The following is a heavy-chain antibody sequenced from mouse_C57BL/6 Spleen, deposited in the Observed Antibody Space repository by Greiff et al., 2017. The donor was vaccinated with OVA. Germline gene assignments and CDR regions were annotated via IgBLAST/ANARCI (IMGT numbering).Heavy chain of an antibody. CDR3: TNFYYEYDELPSFAY. CDR2: IYPGNSDT. Sequence: DVQLQESGTVLARPGASVKMSCKTSGYTFTSYWMHWVKQRPGQGLEWIGAIYPGNSDTSYNQKFKGKAKLPAVTSARTAYMELSSLTNEDSAVYYGTNFYYEYDELPSFAYWGQGTLVTVSA. CDR1: GYTFTSYW. J-gene: IGHJ3*01. V-gene: IGHV1-5*01. D-gene: IGHD2-4*01.